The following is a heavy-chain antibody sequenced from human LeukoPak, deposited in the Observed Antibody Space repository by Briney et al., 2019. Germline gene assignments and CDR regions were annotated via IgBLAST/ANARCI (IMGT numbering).Heavy chain of an antibody. Sequence: GGSLRLSCAASGFTFSSYAMSWVRQAPGKGLEWVSAISGSGGSTYYADSVKGRFTISRDNSKNTLCLQMNSLRAEDTAVYYCAKDLGWLQMNYWGQGTLVTVSS. CDR2: ISGSGGST. J-gene: IGHJ4*02. CDR3: AKDLGWLQMNY. D-gene: IGHD5-24*01. CDR1: GFTFSSYA. V-gene: IGHV3-23*01.